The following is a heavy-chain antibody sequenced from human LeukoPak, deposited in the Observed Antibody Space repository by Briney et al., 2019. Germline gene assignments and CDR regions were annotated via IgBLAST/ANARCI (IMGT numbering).Heavy chain of an antibody. CDR1: GGSISSGSYY. CDR3: ARDSSGSWNYFDY. J-gene: IGHJ4*02. CDR2: IYYSGTT. Sequence: SETLSLTCTVSGGSISSGSYYWGWIRQPPGKGLEWIGSIYYSGTTYYNPSLQSRVTISVDTSKNQFSLKLSSVTAADTAVYYCARDSSGSWNYFDYWGQGTLVTVSS. D-gene: IGHD6-13*01. V-gene: IGHV4-39*07.